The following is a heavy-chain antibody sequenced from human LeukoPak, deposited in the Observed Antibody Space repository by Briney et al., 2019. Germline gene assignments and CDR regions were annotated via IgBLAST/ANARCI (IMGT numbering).Heavy chain of an antibody. CDR1: GFTFSSYG. V-gene: IGHV3-33*01. CDR3: ARMMSGSLDY. J-gene: IGHJ4*02. D-gene: IGHD1-26*01. Sequence: PGGSLRLSCAAAGFTFSSYGMHWVRQAPGKGLEWVAVIWYDGSNTYYADSVKGRFTISRDNSKNTLYLQMNSLRAEDTALYYCARMMSGSLDYWGQGALVTVSS. CDR2: IWYDGSNT.